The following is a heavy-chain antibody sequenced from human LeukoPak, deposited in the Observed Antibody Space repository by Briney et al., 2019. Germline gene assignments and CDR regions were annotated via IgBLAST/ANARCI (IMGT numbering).Heavy chain of an antibody. CDR1: GGSISSHY. J-gene: IGHJ4*02. CDR2: IYYSGST. CDR3: ARVLKYYYGSGIYSYYFDY. Sequence: SETLSLTCTVSGGSISSHYWSWIRQPPGKGLEWIGYIYYSGSTNYNPSLKSRVTISVDSSKNQFSLKLSSVTAADTAVYYCARVLKYYYGSGIYSYYFDYWGRGTLVTVSS. V-gene: IGHV4-59*11. D-gene: IGHD3-10*01.